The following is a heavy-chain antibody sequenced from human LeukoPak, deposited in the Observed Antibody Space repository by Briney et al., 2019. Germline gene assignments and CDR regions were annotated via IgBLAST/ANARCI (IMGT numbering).Heavy chain of an antibody. V-gene: IGHV1-18*01. Sequence: GASVKVSCKASGYTFTSYGISWVRQAPGQGLEWMGWISAYNGNTNYAQKFQGRVTITRDTSASTAYMELSSLRSEDTAVYYCARGGQQLGWFDPWGQGTLVTVSS. CDR2: ISAYNGNT. J-gene: IGHJ5*02. D-gene: IGHD6-13*01. CDR3: ARGGQQLGWFDP. CDR1: GYTFTSYG.